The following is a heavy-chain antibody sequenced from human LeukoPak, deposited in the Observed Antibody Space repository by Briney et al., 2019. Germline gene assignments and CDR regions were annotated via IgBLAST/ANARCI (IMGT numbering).Heavy chain of an antibody. CDR3: ARHLSGVTGYTYGRGIDY. J-gene: IGHJ4*02. Sequence: GGSLRLSCAASGFTFSSYAMSWVRQAPGKGLEWVSGISGSGDSTYYADSVKGRFTISRDNSKNTLYLQMNSLRAEDTAVYYCARHLSGVTGYTYGRGIDYWGQGTLVTVSS. CDR1: GFTFSSYA. CDR2: ISGSGDST. V-gene: IGHV3-23*01. D-gene: IGHD5-18*01.